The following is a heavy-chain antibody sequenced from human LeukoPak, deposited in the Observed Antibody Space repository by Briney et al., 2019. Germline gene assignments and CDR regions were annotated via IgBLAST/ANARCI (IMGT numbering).Heavy chain of an antibody. Sequence: GRSLRLSCAASGFTFSSYAMHWVRQAPGKGLEWVAVISYDGSNKYYADSVKGRSTISRDNSKNTLYLQMNSLRAEDTAVYYCARSYGSGSYYYFDYWGQGTLVTVSS. CDR1: GFTFSSYA. CDR2: ISYDGSNK. D-gene: IGHD3-10*01. CDR3: ARSYGSGSYYYFDY. V-gene: IGHV3-30-3*02. J-gene: IGHJ4*02.